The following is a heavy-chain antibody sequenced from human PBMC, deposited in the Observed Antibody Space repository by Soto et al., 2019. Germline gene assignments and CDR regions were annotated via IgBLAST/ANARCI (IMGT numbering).Heavy chain of an antibody. CDR1: GYTFTGYY. CDR3: ARGGYYDSSGSRNYYYYGMNV. J-gene: IGHJ6*02. Sequence: ASVKVSCKASGYTFTGYYMHWVRQAPGQGREWLGWISAYDGNTKYAQILQGRVSLTTDTSTNTAYMELRSLRSDDTAMYFCARGGYYDSSGSRNYYYYGMNVWGQETTVTVSS. D-gene: IGHD3-22*01. CDR2: ISAYDGNT. V-gene: IGHV1-18*04.